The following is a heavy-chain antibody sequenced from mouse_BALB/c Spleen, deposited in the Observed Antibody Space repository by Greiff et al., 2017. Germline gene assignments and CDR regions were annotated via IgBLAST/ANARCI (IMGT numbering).Heavy chain of an antibody. CDR2: ISNGGGST. J-gene: IGHJ1*01. CDR3: ARHPLMGNSYWYFDV. D-gene: IGHD2-1*01. CDR1: GFTFSSYA. Sequence: EVHLVESGGGLVKPGGSLKLSCAASGFTFSSYAMSWVRQTPGKRLEWVAYISNGGGSTYYPDTVKGRFTISRDNAKNTLYLQMSSLKSEDTAMYYCARHPLMGNSYWYFDVWGAGTTVTVSS. V-gene: IGHV5-12-2*01.